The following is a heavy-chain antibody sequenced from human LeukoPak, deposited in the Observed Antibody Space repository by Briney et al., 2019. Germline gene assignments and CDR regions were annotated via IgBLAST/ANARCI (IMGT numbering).Heavy chain of an antibody. CDR3: ARDIEAAGLFLDY. CDR2: IKYDGSEK. D-gene: IGHD6-13*01. J-gene: IGHJ4*02. V-gene: IGHV3-7*01. CDR1: GFTFSSYW. Sequence: GGSLRLSCAASGFTFSSYWMTWVRQAPGKGLEWVANIKYDGSEKDYMDSVKGRFAISRDNAKNSLYLQMNSLRAEDTAVYYCARDIEAAGLFLDYWGQGTLVTVSS.